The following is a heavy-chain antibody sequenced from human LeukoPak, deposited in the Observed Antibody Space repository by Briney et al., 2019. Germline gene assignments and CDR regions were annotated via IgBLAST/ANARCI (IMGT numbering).Heavy chain of an antibody. Sequence: SVKVSCKASGGTFSSYAISWVRQAPGQGLEWMGRIIPILGIANYAQKFQGRVTITAGKSTSTAYMELSSLRSEDTAVYYCARDLRVSDGAYYYYGMDVWGQGTTVTVSS. V-gene: IGHV1-69*04. CDR2: IIPILGIA. D-gene: IGHD2-8*01. J-gene: IGHJ6*02. CDR1: GGTFSSYA. CDR3: ARDLRVSDGAYYYYGMDV.